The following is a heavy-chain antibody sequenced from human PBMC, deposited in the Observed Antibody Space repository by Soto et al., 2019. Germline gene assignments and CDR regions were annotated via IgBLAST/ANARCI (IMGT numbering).Heavy chain of an antibody. CDR2: ISHTDRLT. CDR3: ARDTGRASADL. V-gene: IGHV3-48*03. Sequence: PGGSLRLSCVGSGFTFSYYEMNWVRQAPGKGLERVAFISHTDRLTHYPDSVRGRFTISRDNAKNSLYLHMTSLRVEDTAGYYCARDTGRASADLWGQGTLVTVSS. CDR1: GFTFSYYE. D-gene: IGHD6-13*01. J-gene: IGHJ5*02.